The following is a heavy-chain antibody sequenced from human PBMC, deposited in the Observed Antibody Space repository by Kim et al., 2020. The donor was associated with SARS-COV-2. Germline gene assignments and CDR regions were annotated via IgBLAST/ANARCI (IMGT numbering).Heavy chain of an antibody. Sequence: ASVKVSCKASGYTFTSYAMNWVRQAPGQGLEWMGWINTNTGNPTYAQGFTGRFVFSLDTSVSTAYLQISSLKAEDTAVYYCARDQDDILTGYYIGDYYYYGMDVWGQGTTVTVSS. D-gene: IGHD3-9*01. J-gene: IGHJ6*02. CDR3: ARDQDDILTGYYIGDYYYYGMDV. V-gene: IGHV7-4-1*02. CDR2: INTNTGNP. CDR1: GYTFTSYA.